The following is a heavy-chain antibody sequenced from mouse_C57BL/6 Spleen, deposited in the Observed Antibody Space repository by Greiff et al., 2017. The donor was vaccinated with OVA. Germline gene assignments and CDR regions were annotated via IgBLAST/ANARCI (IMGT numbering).Heavy chain of an antibody. D-gene: IGHD4-1*01. Sequence: EVQGVESGEGLVKPGGSLKLSCAASGFTFSSYAMSWVRQTPEKRLEWVAYISSGGDYIYYADTVKGRFTISRDNARNTLYLQMSSLKSEDTAMYYCTRDLGTGISDYWGQGTTLTVSS. V-gene: IGHV5-9-1*02. CDR2: ISSGGDYI. CDR3: TRDLGTGISDY. J-gene: IGHJ2*01. CDR1: GFTFSSYA.